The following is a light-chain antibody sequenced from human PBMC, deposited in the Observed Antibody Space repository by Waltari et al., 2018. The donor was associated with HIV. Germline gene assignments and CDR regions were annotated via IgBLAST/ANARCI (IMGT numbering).Light chain of an antibody. Sequence: EIVMTPSPATLSVSPGERATLSCRASQSVRSNLAWYQQKPGHAPRLLIYDASTRATGIPARFSGSGSGTEFSLTISSLQSEDFAVYYCQQYNNWWTFGQGTKVEIK. J-gene: IGKJ1*01. V-gene: IGKV3-15*01. CDR2: DAS. CDR3: QQYNNWWT. CDR1: QSVRSN.